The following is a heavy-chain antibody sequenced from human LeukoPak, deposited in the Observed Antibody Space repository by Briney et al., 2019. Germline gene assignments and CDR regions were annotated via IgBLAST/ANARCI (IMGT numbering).Heavy chain of an antibody. J-gene: IGHJ5*02. CDR2: IYSTGST. D-gene: IGHD2-2*01. Sequence: SETRSLTCTVSGGSISSYYWSWIRQPAGKGLEWIGRIYSTGSTIYNPSLESRVTMSVDTSRNQFSLNMTSVTAADTAVYYCARDRGYCSGTTCYPRFDPWGQGTLVTVSS. V-gene: IGHV4-4*07. CDR1: GGSISSYY. CDR3: ARDRGYCSGTTCYPRFDP.